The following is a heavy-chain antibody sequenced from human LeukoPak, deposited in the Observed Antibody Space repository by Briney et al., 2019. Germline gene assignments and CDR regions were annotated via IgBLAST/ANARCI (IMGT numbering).Heavy chain of an antibody. Sequence: GGSLRLSCAASGFTFSSYSMNWVRQAPGKGLEWVSSISSGSSYIYYADSVKGRFTISRDNSKNSLYLQMNSLRAEDTAVYYCASGQLNAFDIWGQGTMVTVSS. D-gene: IGHD2-2*01. J-gene: IGHJ3*02. V-gene: IGHV3-21*01. CDR3: ASGQLNAFDI. CDR2: ISSGSSYI. CDR1: GFTFSSYS.